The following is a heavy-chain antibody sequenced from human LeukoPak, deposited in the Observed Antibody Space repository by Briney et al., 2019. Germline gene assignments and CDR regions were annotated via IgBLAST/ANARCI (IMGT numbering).Heavy chain of an antibody. D-gene: IGHD6-13*01. CDR3: AGRPSYSSSWNPYFDY. Sequence: ASVKVSCKASGGTFSSYAISWVRQAPGQGLEWMGGIIPNFGTANYAQKFQGRVTITTDESTSTAYMELSSLRSEDTAVYYCAGRPSYSSSWNPYFDYWGQGTLVTVSS. J-gene: IGHJ4*02. CDR2: IIPNFGTA. CDR1: GGTFSSYA. V-gene: IGHV1-69*05.